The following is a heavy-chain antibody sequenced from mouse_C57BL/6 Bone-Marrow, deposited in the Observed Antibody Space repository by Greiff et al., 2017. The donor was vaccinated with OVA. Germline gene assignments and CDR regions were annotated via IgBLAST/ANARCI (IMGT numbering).Heavy chain of an antibody. CDR2: IRLKSDNYAT. V-gene: IGHV6-3*01. Sequence: DVKLVESGGGLVQPGGSMKLSCVASGFTFSNYWMNWVRQSPEKGLEWVAQIRLKSDNYATHYAESGKGRFTISRDDTKSSVYLQKNNIMAEDTGMYYYTRRDSYYFPFAYWGQGTLVTVSA. CDR3: TRRDSYYFPFAY. J-gene: IGHJ3*01. CDR1: GFTFSNYW. D-gene: IGHD2-12*01.